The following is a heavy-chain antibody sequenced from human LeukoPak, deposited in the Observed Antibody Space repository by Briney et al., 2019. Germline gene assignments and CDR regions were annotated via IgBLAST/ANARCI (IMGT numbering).Heavy chain of an antibody. D-gene: IGHD2-15*01. V-gene: IGHV1-18*01. CDR1: GYTFTSYG. Sequence: ASVKVSCKASGYTFTSYGISWVRQAPGQGLEWTGWISAYNGNTNYAQKLQGRVTMTTDTSTSTAYMELRSLRSDDTAVYYCASEKGYCSGGSCYRGLYAFDIWGQGTMVTVSS. J-gene: IGHJ3*02. CDR3: ASEKGYCSGGSCYRGLYAFDI. CDR2: ISAYNGNT.